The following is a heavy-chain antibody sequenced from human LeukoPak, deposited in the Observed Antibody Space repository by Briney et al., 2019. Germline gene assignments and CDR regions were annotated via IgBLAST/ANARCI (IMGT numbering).Heavy chain of an antibody. CDR1: GYTFTSYG. D-gene: IGHD1-26*01. Sequence: EASVKVSCKASGYTFTSYGISWVRQAPGQGLEWMGWMNPNSGNTGYAQKFQGRVTMTRNTSISTAYMELSSLRSEDTAVYYCARGRLELARGLNWFDPWGQGTLVTVSS. J-gene: IGHJ5*02. CDR2: MNPNSGNT. V-gene: IGHV1-8*02. CDR3: ARGRLELARGLNWFDP.